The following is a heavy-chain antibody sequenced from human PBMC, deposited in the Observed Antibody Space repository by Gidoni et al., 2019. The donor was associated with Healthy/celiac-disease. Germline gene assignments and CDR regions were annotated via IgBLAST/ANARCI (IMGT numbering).Heavy chain of an antibody. J-gene: IGHJ6*02. Sequence: QVQLVESGGGVVQPGRSLRLSCAASGFTVSSYGMHWVRQAPGKGLEWVAGISYDGSNKYYADSVKSRFTISRDNSKNTLYLQMNSLRAEDTAVYYCAKGRGALYYYGMDVWGQGTTVTVSS. CDR1: GFTVSSYG. CDR3: AKGRGALYYYGMDV. V-gene: IGHV3-30*18. CDR2: ISYDGSNK.